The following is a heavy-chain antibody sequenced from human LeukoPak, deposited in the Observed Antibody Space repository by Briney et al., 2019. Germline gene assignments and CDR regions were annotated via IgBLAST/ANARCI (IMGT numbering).Heavy chain of an antibody. CDR1: GGSLSGGGYY. Sequence: PSQTLSLTCTVSGGSLSGGGYYWSWIRQHPGKGLEWIGYIYYSGSTYYNPSLKSRVTISVDTSKNQFSLKLSSVTAADTAVYYCARSYGSGSAGYDYWGQGTLVTVSS. CDR3: ARSYGSGSAGYDY. J-gene: IGHJ4*02. CDR2: IYYSGST. D-gene: IGHD3-10*01. V-gene: IGHV4-31*03.